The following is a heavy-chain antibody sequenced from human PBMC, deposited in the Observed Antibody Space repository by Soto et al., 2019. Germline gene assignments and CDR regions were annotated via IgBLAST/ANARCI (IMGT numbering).Heavy chain of an antibody. D-gene: IGHD4-4*01. CDR1: GGSITSSSYY. CDR3: ASHAGADYTFDY. CDR2: IYYRGST. V-gene: IGHV4-39*01. Sequence: QLQLQESGPGLVKPSETLSLTCAVSGGSITSSSYYWGWIRQAPGRGLEWIGTIYYRGSTYYNPSLEGRDTIPADTYKNQLSLNLRSVTAADTAVYYFASHAGADYTFDYWGQGILVTVSS. J-gene: IGHJ4*02.